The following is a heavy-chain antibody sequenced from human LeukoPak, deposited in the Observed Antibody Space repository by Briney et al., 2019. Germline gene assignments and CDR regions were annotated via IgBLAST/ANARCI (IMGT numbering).Heavy chain of an antibody. CDR1: GFSLSSYA. D-gene: IGHD2-21*02. Sequence: GGSLRLSCTVSGFSLSSYAMSWVRRDPGKGLEWVSATSSSDDGKYYADFRRGQFTIARENFRETMDLQMYSLRAENAAVYYCAKAPVTACRRAFFYPFDSWGQGTQVTVSS. J-gene: IGHJ4*02. CDR2: TSSSDDGK. V-gene: IGHV3-23*01. CDR3: AKAPVTACRRAFFYPFDS.